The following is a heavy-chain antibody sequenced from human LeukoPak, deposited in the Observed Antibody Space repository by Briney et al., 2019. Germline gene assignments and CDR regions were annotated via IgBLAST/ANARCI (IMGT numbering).Heavy chain of an antibody. CDR1: GFTFSNYA. Sequence: GGSLRLSCAASGFTFSNYAMSWVRQAPGKGLEWVSTIDIGGTNTYYADSVKGRFTISRDDSSNTLYLQMNSLRAEDTAVYYCRSVGRTVYYYYMDVWAKGTTVTVSS. CDR3: RSVGRTVYYYYMDV. J-gene: IGHJ6*03. CDR2: IDIGGTNT. V-gene: IGHV3-23*05. D-gene: IGHD1-26*01.